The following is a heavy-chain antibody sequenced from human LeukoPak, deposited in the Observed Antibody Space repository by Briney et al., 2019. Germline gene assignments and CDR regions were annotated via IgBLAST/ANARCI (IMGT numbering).Heavy chain of an antibody. V-gene: IGHV1-2*02. CDR2: INPNSGGT. CDR1: GYTFTGYY. J-gene: IGHJ4*02. D-gene: IGHD3-9*01. Sequence: GASVKVSCKASGYTFTGYYMHWVRQAPGQGLEWMGWINPNSGGTNYAQKFQGRVTMTRDTSISTAYVELSRLRSDDTAVYYCARVRIKGRDILTAYDYWGQGTLVTVSS. CDR3: ARVRIKGRDILTAYDY.